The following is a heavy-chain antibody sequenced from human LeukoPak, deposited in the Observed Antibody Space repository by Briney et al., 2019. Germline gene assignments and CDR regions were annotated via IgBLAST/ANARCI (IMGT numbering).Heavy chain of an antibody. CDR2: FYNSGST. Sequence: SETLSLTCTVSGGSIDSSTYYWGWIRQPPGKGLEWIGSFYNSGSTYRNPSLSSRVTIFADMSKTQFSLKLTSVAAADTAVYYCARRLRPGDYFDYWGQGILVTVSS. CDR3: ARRLRPGDYFDY. J-gene: IGHJ4*02. V-gene: IGHV4-39*01. D-gene: IGHD3-16*01. CDR1: GGSIDSSTYY.